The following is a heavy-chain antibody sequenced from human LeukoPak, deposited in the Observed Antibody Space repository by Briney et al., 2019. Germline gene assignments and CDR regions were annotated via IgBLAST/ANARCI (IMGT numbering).Heavy chain of an antibody. CDR2: ISPSGSIS. CDR3: ARDLDWGAFDA. Sequence: GGSLRLSCAASGFTFSSHGINWVRQAPGKGLEWVSGISPSGSISYYADSVKGRFAISRDNSKNTVSLQMNSLRAEDTALYYCARDLDWGAFDAWGQGTLVTVSS. V-gene: IGHV3-23*01. CDR1: GFTFSSHG. D-gene: IGHD3-9*01. J-gene: IGHJ5*02.